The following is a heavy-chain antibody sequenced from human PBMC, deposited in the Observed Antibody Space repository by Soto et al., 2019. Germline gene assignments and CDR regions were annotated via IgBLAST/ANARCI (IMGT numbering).Heavy chain of an antibody. J-gene: IGHJ4*02. Sequence: QVQLVQSGAEVKKPGASVKVSCKASGFTFTSYAISWVRQAPGQGLEWMGWISAYNDNTNYAPKLQSRETTATRTYTTTAYMERRSLRSDDTPVYYCARGRFGASVSYFDYWAQGTLVTV. CDR3: ARGRFGASVSYFDY. CDR1: GFTFTSYA. D-gene: IGHD3-10*01. CDR2: ISAYNDNT. V-gene: IGHV1-18*01.